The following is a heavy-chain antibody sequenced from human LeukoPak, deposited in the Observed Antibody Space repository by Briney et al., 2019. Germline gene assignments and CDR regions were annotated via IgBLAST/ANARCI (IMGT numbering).Heavy chain of an antibody. V-gene: IGHV4-34*01. CDR1: GRSFSGYY. CDR3: ARTYYYDSSGYYWASYFDY. CDR2: INHSGST. D-gene: IGHD3-22*01. Sequence: SETLSLTCAVYGRSFSGYYWSWIRQPPGKGLEWIGEINHSGSTNYNPSLKSRVTISVDTSKNQFSLKLSSVTAADTAVYYCARTYYYDSSGYYWASYFDYWGQGTLVTVSS. J-gene: IGHJ4*02.